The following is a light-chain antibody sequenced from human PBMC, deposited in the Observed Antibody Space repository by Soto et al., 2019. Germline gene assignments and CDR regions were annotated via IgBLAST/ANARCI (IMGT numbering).Light chain of an antibody. CDR2: GAS. CDR3: PQYGISP. V-gene: IGKV3-20*01. J-gene: IGKJ4*01. CDR1: QGIGNTF. Sequence: DIVITQSPATLSVSPGEGARVSCRASQGIGNTFAWYQQKPRHTASLLIYGASSRATGIPDRFTASGSGTEFSLTLSRMEPLDLAVYYCPQYGISPFGGGTKVDI.